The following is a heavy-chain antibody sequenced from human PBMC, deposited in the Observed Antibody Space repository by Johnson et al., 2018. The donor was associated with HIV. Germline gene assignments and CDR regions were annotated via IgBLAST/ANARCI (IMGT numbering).Heavy chain of an antibody. CDR3: ANTTMTYYGPFDI. CDR2: ISDSGDTK. V-gene: IGHV3-23*04. CDR1: GFAFSSYG. J-gene: IGHJ3*02. D-gene: IGHD3-10*01. Sequence: VQLVESGGGLVQPGGFLRLSCAASGFAFSSYGMSWVRQAPGKGLEWVSDISDSGDTKYYADSVKGRFSISRDNSKTTLYLHMNSLRAGDTAIYYCANTTMTYYGPFDIWGQGTVVTVSS.